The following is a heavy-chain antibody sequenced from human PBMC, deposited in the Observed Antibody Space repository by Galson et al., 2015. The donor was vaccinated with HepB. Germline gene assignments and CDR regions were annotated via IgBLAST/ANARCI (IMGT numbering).Heavy chain of an antibody. V-gene: IGHV3-7*03. Sequence: SLRLSCAASGFTFSSYWMSWVRQAPGKGLEWVANIKQDGSEKYYVDSVKGRFTISRDNAKNSLYLQMNSLRAEDTAVYYCAREVPMAGWWEIYDYVWGSYRLGFDYWGQGTLVTVSS. J-gene: IGHJ4*02. CDR2: IKQDGSEK. CDR1: GFTFSSYW. CDR3: AREVPMAGWWEIYDYVWGSYRLGFDY. D-gene: IGHD3-16*02.